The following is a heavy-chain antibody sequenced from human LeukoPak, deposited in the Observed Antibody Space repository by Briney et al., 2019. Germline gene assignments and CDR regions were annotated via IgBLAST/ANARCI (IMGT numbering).Heavy chain of an antibody. Sequence: SETLSLTCTVSGGSVSSRSYYWGWIRQPPGKGLEWIGSIYYSGSTYYNPSLKSRVTISVDTSKNQFSLKLSSVTAADTAVYYCARLDSSGYYTLDVWGQGTTVTVSS. D-gene: IGHD3-22*01. J-gene: IGHJ6*02. V-gene: IGHV4-39*01. CDR1: GGSVSSRSYY. CDR2: IYYSGST. CDR3: ARLDSSGYYTLDV.